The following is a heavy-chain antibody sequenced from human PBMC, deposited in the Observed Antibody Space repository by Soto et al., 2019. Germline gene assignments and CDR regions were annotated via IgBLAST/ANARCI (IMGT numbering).Heavy chain of an antibody. CDR2: IIPILGIA. Sequence: SVKVSCKASGGTFSSYTISWVRQAPGQGLEWMGRIIPILGIANYAQKFQGRVTITADKSTSTAYMELSSLRSEDTAVYYCARDSRQLGPDYWGQGTLVTVSS. CDR3: ARDSRQLGPDY. CDR1: GGTFSSYT. D-gene: IGHD6-13*01. J-gene: IGHJ4*02. V-gene: IGHV1-69*04.